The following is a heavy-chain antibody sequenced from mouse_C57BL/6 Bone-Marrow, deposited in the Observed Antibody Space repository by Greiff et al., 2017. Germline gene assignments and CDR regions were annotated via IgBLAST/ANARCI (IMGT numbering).Heavy chain of an antibody. CDR3: ARRSPYYGSSRGYYYAMDY. D-gene: IGHD1-1*01. CDR1: GYAFSSSW. J-gene: IGHJ4*01. Sequence: VQLQQSGPELVKPGASVKISCKASGYAFSSSWMNWVKQRPGKGLEWIGRIYPGDGDTNYNGKFKGKATLTADKSSSTAYMQLSSLTSEDSAVYFCARRSPYYGSSRGYYYAMDYWGQGTSVTVSS. V-gene: IGHV1-82*01. CDR2: IYPGDGDT.